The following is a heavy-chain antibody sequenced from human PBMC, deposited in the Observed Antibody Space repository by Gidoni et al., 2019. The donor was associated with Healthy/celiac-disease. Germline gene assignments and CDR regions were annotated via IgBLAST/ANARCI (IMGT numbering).Heavy chain of an antibody. CDR2: IYTSGST. V-gene: IGHV4-61*02. CDR3: ARDNSWSSGWYGYWFDP. CDR1: GGSISSGSSY. D-gene: IGHD6-19*01. Sequence: QVQLQESGPGLVKPSQTLSLTCTVSGGSISSGSSYWSWIRQPAGKGLEWIGRIYTSGSTNYNPSLKSRVTISVDTSKNQFSLKLSSVTAADTAVYYCARDNSWSSGWYGYWFDPWGQGTLVTVSS. J-gene: IGHJ5*02.